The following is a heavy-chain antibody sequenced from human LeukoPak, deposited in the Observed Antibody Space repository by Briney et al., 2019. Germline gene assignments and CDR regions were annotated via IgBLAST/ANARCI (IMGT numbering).Heavy chain of an antibody. CDR2: ISSSGSTI. V-gene: IGHV3-48*03. D-gene: IGHD5-18*01. J-gene: IGHJ4*02. Sequence: GGSLRLSCAASGFTFSSYQMNWVRQAPGKGVQWVSYISSSGSTIYYADSVKGRFTISRDNAKNSMYLQMSSLRAEDTAVYYCTRITTAMDVDYWGQGTLVTVSS. CDR1: GFTFSSYQ. CDR3: TRITTAMDVDY.